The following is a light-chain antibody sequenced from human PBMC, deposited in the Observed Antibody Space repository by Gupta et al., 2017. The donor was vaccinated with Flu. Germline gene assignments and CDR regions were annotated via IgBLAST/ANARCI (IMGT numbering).Light chain of an antibody. J-gene: IGLJ1*01. V-gene: IGLV2-14*01. CDR2: EVT. CDR1: STDVGGYNS. CDR3: ASYTGNTTPYV. Sequence: QSALTQPASVSGSPGQSIPISCTGPSTDVGGYNSVSWFQQHPGEVPKLFIYEVTHRPSGVSDRFSGSKSGNTASLTISGLQAEDEADYYCASYTGNTTPYVFGTGTKVTVL.